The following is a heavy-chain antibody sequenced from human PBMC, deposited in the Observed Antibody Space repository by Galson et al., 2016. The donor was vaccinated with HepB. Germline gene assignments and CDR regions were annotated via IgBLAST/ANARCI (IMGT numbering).Heavy chain of an antibody. CDR2: ISSGSII. D-gene: IGHD3-9*01. J-gene: IGHJ4*02. CDR3: ARGVSDYDILTGYYDY. V-gene: IGHV3-11*01. CDR1: GFTFSDYY. Sequence: SLRLSCAASGFTFSDYYMSWIRQAPGKGLEWVSYISSGSIIYYADSVKGRFTISRDNAKNSLYLQMNSLRAEDTAMYYCARGVSDYDILTGYYDYWGQGTLVTVSS.